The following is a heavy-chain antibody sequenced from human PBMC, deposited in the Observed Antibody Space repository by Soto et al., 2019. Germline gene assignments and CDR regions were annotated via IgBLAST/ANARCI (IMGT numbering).Heavy chain of an antibody. CDR2: ISAYNGNT. J-gene: IGHJ6*02. CDR3: ARVDTAMATYYYGMDV. CDR1: CYTFTSYG. V-gene: IGHV1-18*04. Sequence: ASVKVSCQASCYTFTSYGISWVRQSPGQGLEWMGWISAYNGNTNYAQKLQGRVTMTTDTSTSTAYMELRSLRSDDTAVYYCARVDTAMATYYYGMDVWGQGTTVTVSS. D-gene: IGHD5-18*01.